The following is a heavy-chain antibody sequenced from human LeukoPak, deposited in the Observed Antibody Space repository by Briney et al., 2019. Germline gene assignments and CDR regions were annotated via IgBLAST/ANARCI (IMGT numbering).Heavy chain of an antibody. V-gene: IGHV3-11*04. CDR1: GFTFSDYY. CDR3: VYSGFDWTYYFDW. D-gene: IGHD5-12*01. J-gene: IGHJ4*02. CDR2: ISSSGSTI. Sequence: GGSLRLSCAASGFTFSDYYMSWIRQAPGKGLEWVSYISSSGSTIYYADSVKGRFTISRDNAKNSLYLQMNSLRAEDTAIYYCVYSGFDWTYYFDWWGQGTLVTVSS.